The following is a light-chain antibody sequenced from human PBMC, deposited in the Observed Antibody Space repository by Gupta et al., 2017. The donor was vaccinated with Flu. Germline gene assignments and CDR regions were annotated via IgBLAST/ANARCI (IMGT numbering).Light chain of an antibody. CDR3: SSDRNKSPV. V-gene: IGLV2-14*03. J-gene: IGLJ2*01. Sequence: QSALTQPASVSGSPGQAITTSCTGTSSDIGNSNYVSWYHQHPGRAPNLLIYEVSRRAFDTASRFSSYGSGTTASLTIAGRQAEAEDVYYCSSDRNKSPVFGGGTKLSVL. CDR2: EVS. CDR1: SSDIGNSNY.